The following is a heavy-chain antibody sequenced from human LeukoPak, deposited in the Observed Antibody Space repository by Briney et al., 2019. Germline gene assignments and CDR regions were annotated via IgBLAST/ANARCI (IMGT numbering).Heavy chain of an antibody. CDR2: ISGSGGST. V-gene: IGHV3-23*01. J-gene: IGHJ4*02. D-gene: IGHD3-22*01. Sequence: GGSLRLSRAASGFTFSSYAMSWVRQAPGKGLEWVSAISGSGGSTYYADSVKGRFTISRDNSKNTLYLQMNSLRAEDTAVYYCAKDGYITYYYDSSGYYYFDYWGQGTLVTVSS. CDR1: GFTFSSYA. CDR3: AKDGYITYYYDSSGYYYFDY.